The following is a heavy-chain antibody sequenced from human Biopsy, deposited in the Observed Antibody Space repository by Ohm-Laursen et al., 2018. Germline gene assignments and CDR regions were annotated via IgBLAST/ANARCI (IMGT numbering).Heavy chain of an antibody. CDR3: ASAGYNPDWNFDL. V-gene: IGHV4-59*12. CDR2: IYSTGRT. J-gene: IGHJ2*01. CDR1: GGPIDSYY. Sequence: TLSLTCTVSGGPIDSYYWSWIRQPPGKALEWIGYIYSTGRTSYNPSLKSRVTMSVNTSKKQFSLRLSSVTAADTAVYYCASAGYNPDWNFDLWGRGTRVAVSS. D-gene: IGHD5-24*01.